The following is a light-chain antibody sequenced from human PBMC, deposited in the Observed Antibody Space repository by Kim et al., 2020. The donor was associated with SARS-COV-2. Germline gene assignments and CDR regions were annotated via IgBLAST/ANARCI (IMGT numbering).Light chain of an antibody. CDR3: STRDSTADHVV. J-gene: IGLJ3*02. CDR2: GKY. CDR1: GLTNYY. V-gene: IGLV3-19*01. Sequence: ALGETVRLTCQGEGLTNYYATSYLRRPGQAPTIFLYGKYARPSVIPDRCSGSASGNTASLTITGAQAEDEGDYYCSTRDSTADHVVFGGGTQLTVL.